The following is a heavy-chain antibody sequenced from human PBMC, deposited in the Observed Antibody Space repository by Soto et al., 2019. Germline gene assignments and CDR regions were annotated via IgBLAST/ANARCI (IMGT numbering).Heavy chain of an antibody. CDR3: AKSRAWFGEFAS. V-gene: IGHV3-23*01. J-gene: IGHJ4*02. CDR1: GFTFSSYA. Sequence: EVQLLESGGGLVQPGGSLRLSCAASGFTFSSYAMSWVRQTPGKGLEGVSAISGRGGSTYYADSVQGRFTISSDNSKNTLSLQVNSLTTEDAAVYYCAKSRAWFGEFASWGQGTLVTVSS. CDR2: ISGRGGST. D-gene: IGHD3-10*01.